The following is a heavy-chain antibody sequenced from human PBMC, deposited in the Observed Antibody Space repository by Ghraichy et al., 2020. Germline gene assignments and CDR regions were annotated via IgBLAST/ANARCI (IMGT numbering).Heavy chain of an antibody. CDR1: GGSISSSSYY. V-gene: IGHV4-39*01. CDR2: IYYSGST. D-gene: IGHD6-13*01. J-gene: IGHJ6*02. Sequence: GSLRLSCTVSGGSISSSSYYWGWIRQPPGKGLEWIGSIYYSGSTYYNPSLKSRVTISVDTSKNQFSLKLSSVTAADTAVYYCARGVGSSSWYYYGMDVWGQGTTVTVSS. CDR3: ARGVGSSSWYYYGMDV.